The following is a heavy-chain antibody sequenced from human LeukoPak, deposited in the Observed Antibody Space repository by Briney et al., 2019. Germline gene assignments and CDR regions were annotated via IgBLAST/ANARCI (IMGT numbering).Heavy chain of an antibody. CDR3: ARGNREGGYYFDY. J-gene: IGHJ4*02. CDR2: IWYDGSND. Sequence: GGSLRLSCAASGFTFSTYAMHWVRQAPGKGLEWVAVIWYDGSNDNYADSVKGRFTISRDNSKNTLYLQMNSLRAEDTAVYYCARGNREGGYYFDYWGQGTLVTVSS. D-gene: IGHD5-12*01. V-gene: IGHV3-33*01. CDR1: GFTFSTYA.